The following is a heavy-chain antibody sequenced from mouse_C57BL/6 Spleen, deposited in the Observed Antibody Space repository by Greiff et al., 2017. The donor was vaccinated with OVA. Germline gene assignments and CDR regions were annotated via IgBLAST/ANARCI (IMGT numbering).Heavy chain of an antibody. CDR3: ARGLRRQDWYFDV. J-gene: IGHJ1*03. CDR2: ISSGSSTI. D-gene: IGHD2-2*01. V-gene: IGHV5-17*01. CDR1: GFTFSDYG. Sequence: EVKLVESGGGLVKPGGSLKLSCAASGFTFSDYGMHWVRQAPEKGLEWVAYISSGSSTIYYAATVKGRFTISRDNAKNTLFLQRTSLRSEDTAMYYCARGLRRQDWYFDVWGTGTTVTVSS.